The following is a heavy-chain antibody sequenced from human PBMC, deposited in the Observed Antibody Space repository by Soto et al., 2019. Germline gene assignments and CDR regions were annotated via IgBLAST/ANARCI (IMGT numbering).Heavy chain of an antibody. CDR3: ARHRIVVPAAIDYYYYMDV. CDR2: IYPGDSDT. J-gene: IGHJ6*03. D-gene: IGHD2-2*01. V-gene: IGHV5-51*01. CDR1: GSSFTSYW. Sequence: GESLKISCKGSGSSFTSYWIGWVRQMPGKGLEWMGIIYPGDSDTRYSPSFQSQVTISADKSISTAYLQWSSLKASDTAMYYCARHRIVVPAAIDYYYYMDVWGKGTTVTVSS.